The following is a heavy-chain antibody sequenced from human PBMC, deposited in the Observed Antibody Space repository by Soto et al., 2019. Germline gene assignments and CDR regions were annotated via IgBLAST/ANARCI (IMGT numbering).Heavy chain of an antibody. V-gene: IGHV3-30*18. Sequence: GGSLRLSCAASGFTFSSYGMHWVRQAPGKGLEWVAVISYDGSNKYYADSVKGRFTISRDNSKNTLYLQMNSLRAEDTAVYYCAKDQGTGSGWYNWFDPWGQGTLVTVSS. CDR2: ISYDGSNK. CDR3: AKDQGTGSGWYNWFDP. D-gene: IGHD6-19*01. CDR1: GFTFSSYG. J-gene: IGHJ5*02.